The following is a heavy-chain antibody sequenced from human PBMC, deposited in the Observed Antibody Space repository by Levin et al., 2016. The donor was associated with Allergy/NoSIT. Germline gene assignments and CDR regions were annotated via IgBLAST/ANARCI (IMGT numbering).Heavy chain of an antibody. CDR2: INAGNGNT. CDR1: GYTFTSYA. Sequence: ASVKVSCKASGYTFTSYAMHWVRQAPGQRLEWMGWINAGNGNTKYSQKFQGRVTITRDTSASTAYMELSSLRSEDTAVYYCARDPLWSGPTHYYGMDVWGQGTTVTVSS. V-gene: IGHV1-3*01. D-gene: IGHD3-3*01. J-gene: IGHJ6*02. CDR3: ARDPLWSGPTHYYGMDV.